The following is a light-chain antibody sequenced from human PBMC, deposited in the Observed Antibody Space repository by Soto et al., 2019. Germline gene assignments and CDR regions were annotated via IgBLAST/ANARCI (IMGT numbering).Light chain of an antibody. CDR1: SSDVGGYNY. CDR2: EVS. Sequence: QSALTQPPSASGSPGQSVTISCTGTSSDVGGYNYVSWYQHHPGKAPKVMIYEVSKRPSGVPDRFSGSKSGNTASLTVSGLQAEDEADYYCSSYAGSNILFGGGTKLTVL. CDR3: SSYAGSNIL. J-gene: IGLJ2*01. V-gene: IGLV2-8*01.